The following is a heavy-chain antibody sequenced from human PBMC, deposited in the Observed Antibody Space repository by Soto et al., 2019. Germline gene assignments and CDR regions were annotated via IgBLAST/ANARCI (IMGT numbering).Heavy chain of an antibody. Sequence: SQTLSLTCAISGDSVSSNSAAWNWIRQSPSRGLEWLGRTYYRSKWYNDYAVSVKSRITINPDTSKNQFSLQLNSVAPEDTAVYYCARGIAARRGAHFDYWGQGTLVTVSS. CDR2: TYYRSKWYN. V-gene: IGHV6-1*01. CDR3: ARGIAARRGAHFDY. D-gene: IGHD6-6*01. J-gene: IGHJ4*02. CDR1: GDSVSSNSAA.